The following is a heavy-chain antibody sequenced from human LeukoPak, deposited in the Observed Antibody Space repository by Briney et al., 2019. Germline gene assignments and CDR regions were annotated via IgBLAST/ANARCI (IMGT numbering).Heavy chain of an antibody. V-gene: IGHV4-39*07. J-gene: IGHJ4*02. CDR2: IYYSGST. CDR3: ARENSGSYREFDY. Sequence: PAETLSLTCTVSGGSISSSSYYWGWIRQPPGKGLEWIGSIYYSGSTYYHPSLKSRVTISLDTSKNQFSLKLSSVTAADTAVFYCARENSGSYREFDYWGQGTLVTVSS. D-gene: IGHD1-26*01. CDR1: GGSISSSSYY.